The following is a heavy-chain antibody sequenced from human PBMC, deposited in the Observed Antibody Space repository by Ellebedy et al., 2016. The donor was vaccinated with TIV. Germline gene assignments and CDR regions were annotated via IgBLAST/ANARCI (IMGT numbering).Heavy chain of an antibody. CDR2: IIPIVEIT. V-gene: IGHV1-69*04. CDR1: GGTLSSYG. CDR3: ATGPPKWEVPLDLDS. D-gene: IGHD1-26*01. Sequence: AASVKVSCKAYGGTLSSYGISWVRHAPGLGLEWMGRIIPIVEITIYAQRFQDRVTISEDTFTNTVYMEMSSLRSEDTAMYYCATGPPKWEVPLDLDSWGQGTLVIVSS. J-gene: IGHJ4*02.